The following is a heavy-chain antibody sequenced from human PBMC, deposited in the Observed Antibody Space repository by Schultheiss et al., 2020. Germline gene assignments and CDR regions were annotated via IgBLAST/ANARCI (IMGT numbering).Heavy chain of an antibody. J-gene: IGHJ4*02. V-gene: IGHV3-53*01. Sequence: GGSLRLSCAASGFTVSSNYMSWVRQAPGKGLEWVSVIYSGGSTYYADSVKGRFTISRDNSKNTLYLQMNSLRAEDTAVYYCARDPAAGTGLDYWGQGTLVTVSS. CDR3: ARDPAAGTGLDY. D-gene: IGHD6-13*01. CDR1: GFTVSSNY. CDR2: IYSGGST.